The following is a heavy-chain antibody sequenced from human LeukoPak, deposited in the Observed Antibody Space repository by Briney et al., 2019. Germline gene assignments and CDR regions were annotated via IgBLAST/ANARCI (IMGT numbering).Heavy chain of an antibody. CDR2: IYYSGST. D-gene: IGHD2-2*01. J-gene: IGHJ5*02. Sequence: SETLSLTCTVSGGSISSGDYYWSWIRQPPGKGLEWIGYIYYSGSTYYNPSLKSRVTIPVDTSKNQFSLKLSSVTAADTAVYYCARGRLIYCSSTSCYRSNWFDPWGQGTLVTVSS. CDR1: GGSISSGDYY. V-gene: IGHV4-30-4*08. CDR3: ARGRLIYCSSTSCYRSNWFDP.